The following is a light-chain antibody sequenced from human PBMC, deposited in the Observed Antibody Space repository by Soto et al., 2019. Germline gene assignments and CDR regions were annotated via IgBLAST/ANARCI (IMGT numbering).Light chain of an antibody. CDR3: QHYNSYSEA. CDR2: KAS. V-gene: IGKV1-5*03. J-gene: IGKJ1*01. Sequence: DMQMTQPTSTLSGSVGEGATTPCLASKTISSRLVWHQQQPRKDATQLLYKASTLKSGVPSRFSGSGSATEFTLTISSMQPDDFVTSYCQHYNSYSEAFGQGTKVDIK. CDR1: KTISSR.